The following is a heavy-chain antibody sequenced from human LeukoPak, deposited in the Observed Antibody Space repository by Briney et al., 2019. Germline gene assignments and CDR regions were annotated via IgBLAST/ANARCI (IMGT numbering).Heavy chain of an antibody. V-gene: IGHV4-34*01. CDR1: GGSFSGYY. CDR3: ARVPMVGYCSSTSCYPRGRAFDI. CDR2: INHSGST. D-gene: IGHD2-2*01. Sequence: SETLSLTCAVYGGSFSGYYWSWIRQPPGKGLEWIGEINHSGSTNHNPSLKSRVTISVDTSKNQFSLKLSSVTAADTAVYYCARVPMVGYCSSTSCYPRGRAFDIWGQGTMVTVSS. J-gene: IGHJ3*02.